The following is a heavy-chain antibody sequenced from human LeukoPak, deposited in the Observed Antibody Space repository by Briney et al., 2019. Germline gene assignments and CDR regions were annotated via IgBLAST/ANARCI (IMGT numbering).Heavy chain of an antibody. CDR1: GGSISSYY. Sequence: SETLSLTCTVSGGSISSYYWSWIRQPPGKGLEWIGYIYYSGSTNYNPPLKCRVTISVATSKNQFSLKLSSVTAADTAVYYCAIAVLLWFGELQYYFDYWGQGTLVTVSS. D-gene: IGHD3-10*01. J-gene: IGHJ4*02. CDR3: AIAVLLWFGELQYYFDY. CDR2: IYYSGST. V-gene: IGHV4-59*01.